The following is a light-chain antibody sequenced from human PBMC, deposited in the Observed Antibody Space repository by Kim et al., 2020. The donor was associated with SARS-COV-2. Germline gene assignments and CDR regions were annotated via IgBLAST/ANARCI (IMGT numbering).Light chain of an antibody. Sequence: SYELTQPPSLSVSPGQTARITCSGDTLPEKQTYWYQQKSGQAPLLVIYKDNERPSGIPGRFSGSSSGITVTLTISGVQAEDDADYYCQSADGSGTYVFGTGTKVTVL. V-gene: IGLV3-25*03. J-gene: IGLJ1*01. CDR1: TLPEKQ. CDR2: KDN. CDR3: QSADGSGTYV.